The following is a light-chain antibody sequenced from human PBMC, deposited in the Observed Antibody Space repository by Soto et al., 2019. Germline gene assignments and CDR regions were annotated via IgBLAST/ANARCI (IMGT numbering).Light chain of an antibody. CDR1: QSVRSY. CDR2: DAS. V-gene: IGKV3-11*01. J-gene: IGKJ1*01. CDR3: QQYVTSSPRT. Sequence: PGERATLSCRASQSVRSYLAWYQQKPGQAPRLLIYDASNRATGIPARFSGSGSGTDFTLTITRLEPEDFAVYYCQQYVTSSPRTFGQGTKVDIK.